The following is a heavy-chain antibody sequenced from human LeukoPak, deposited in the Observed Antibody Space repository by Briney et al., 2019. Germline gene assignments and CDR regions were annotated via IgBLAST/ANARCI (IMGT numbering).Heavy chain of an antibody. CDR2: ISAYNGNT. CDR1: GGTFSSYG. CDR3: ARDRYEYYYDSSGYLFDY. Sequence: ASVKVSCKASGGTFSSYGISWVRQAPGQGLEWMGWISAYNGNTKYAQKLQGRVTVTTDTSTSTAYMELRSLRSDDTAVYYCARDRYEYYYDSSGYLFDYWGQGTLVTVSS. J-gene: IGHJ4*02. V-gene: IGHV1-18*01. D-gene: IGHD3-22*01.